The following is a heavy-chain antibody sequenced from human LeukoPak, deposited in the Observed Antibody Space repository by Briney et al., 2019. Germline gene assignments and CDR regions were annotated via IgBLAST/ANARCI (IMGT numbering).Heavy chain of an antibody. V-gene: IGHV1-46*01. CDR1: GYTFTSYG. J-gene: IGHJ5*02. CDR3: ARDNSVGGIAWWFDP. D-gene: IGHD1-26*01. CDR2: INPTGTTT. Sequence: GASVKVSCKASGYTFTSYGISWVRQAPGQGLEWVGLINPTGTTTFYAQKFQGRITLTRDMSATTDYMELSSLTSEDTAVYYCARDNSVGGIAWWFDPWGQGTLVSVSS.